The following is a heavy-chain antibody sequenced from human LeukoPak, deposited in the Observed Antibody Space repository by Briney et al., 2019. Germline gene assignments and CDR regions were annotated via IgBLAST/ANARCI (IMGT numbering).Heavy chain of an antibody. V-gene: IGHV1-2*02. CDR2: INPNSGGT. D-gene: IGHD3-10*01. Sequence: ASVKVSCKASGYTFTGYYMHWVRQAPGQGLEWMGWINPNSGGTNYAQKFQGRVTMTRDTSISTAYMELSRLRSDDTAVHYCARAFVAAGPRGVDYWGQGTLVTVSS. CDR3: ARAFVAAGPRGVDY. J-gene: IGHJ4*02. CDR1: GYTFTGYY.